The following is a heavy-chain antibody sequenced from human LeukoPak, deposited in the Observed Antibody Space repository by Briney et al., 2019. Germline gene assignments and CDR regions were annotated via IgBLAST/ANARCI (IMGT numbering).Heavy chain of an antibody. V-gene: IGHV3-53*01. Sequence: GGSLRLSCAASGFTVSSNYMSWVRQALGKGLEWVSVIYGGGSTYYADSVKGRFTISRDSSKNTLYLQMNSLRAEDTAVYYCARDRGIAAAMDYWGQGTLVTVSS. CDR3: ARDRGIAAAMDY. D-gene: IGHD6-13*01. CDR1: GFTVSSNY. J-gene: IGHJ4*02. CDR2: IYGGGST.